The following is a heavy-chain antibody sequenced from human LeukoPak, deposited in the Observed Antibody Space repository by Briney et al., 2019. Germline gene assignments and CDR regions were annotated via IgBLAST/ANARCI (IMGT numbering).Heavy chain of an antibody. J-gene: IGHJ4*02. CDR1: GYTFTSYG. CDR2: ISAYNGNT. CDR3: ARALRGRYCSSTSCPVYFDY. D-gene: IGHD2-2*01. V-gene: IGHV1-18*01. Sequence: EASVKVSCKASGYTFTSYGISWVRQAPGQGLEWMGWISAYNGNTNYAQKLQGRVTMTTDTSTSTAYMELRSLRSDDTAVYYCARALRGRYCSSTSCPVYFDYWGQGTLVTVSS.